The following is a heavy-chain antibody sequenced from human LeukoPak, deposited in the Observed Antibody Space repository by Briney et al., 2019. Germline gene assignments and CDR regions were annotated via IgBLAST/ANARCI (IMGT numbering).Heavy chain of an antibody. D-gene: IGHD3-22*01. J-gene: IGHJ4*02. V-gene: IGHV3-33*03. CDR1: GFTFRTYA. CDR2: VWFDGSST. Sequence: GGSLRLSCAASGFTFRTYAMSWVRQARGKGLEWVAVVWFDGSSTSYGDSVRGRFNISRDDSKNTVFLQMNSLRAEDTAVYYCAKDGDSYDSSGAFDYWGQGTLVTVSS. CDR3: AKDGDSYDSSGAFDY.